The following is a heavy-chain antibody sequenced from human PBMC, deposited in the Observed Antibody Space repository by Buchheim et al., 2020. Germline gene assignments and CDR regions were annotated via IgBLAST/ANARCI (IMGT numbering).Heavy chain of an antibody. Sequence: QVQLQQWGAGLLKPSETLSLTCAVYGGSFSGYYWSWIRQPPGKGLEWIGEINHSGSTNYNPSLKSRVTISVETSKNQVSLKLSSVTAADTAVYYCATMVRGVPYYYYYGMDVWGQGTT. CDR2: INHSGST. V-gene: IGHV4-34*01. D-gene: IGHD3-10*01. J-gene: IGHJ6*02. CDR1: GGSFSGYY. CDR3: ATMVRGVPYYYYYGMDV.